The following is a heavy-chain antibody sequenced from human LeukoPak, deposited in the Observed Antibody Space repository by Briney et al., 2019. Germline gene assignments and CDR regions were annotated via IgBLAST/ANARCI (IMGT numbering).Heavy chain of an antibody. J-gene: IGHJ4*02. Sequence: ASVKVSCKASGYTFTSYGISWVRQAPGQGLEWMGWISAYNGNTNYAQKLQGRVTMTTDTSTSTAYMELRSLRSKDTAVYYCARDGGEYGSGSYFDYWGQGTLVTVSS. D-gene: IGHD3-10*01. V-gene: IGHV1-18*01. CDR3: ARDGGEYGSGSYFDY. CDR1: GYTFTSYG. CDR2: ISAYNGNT.